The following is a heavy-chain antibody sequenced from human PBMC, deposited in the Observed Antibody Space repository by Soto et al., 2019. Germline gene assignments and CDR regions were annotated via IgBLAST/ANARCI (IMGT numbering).Heavy chain of an antibody. CDR1: GYSFTSYG. V-gene: IGHV1-18*01. CDR3: ARNGHSFVGYFDF. D-gene: IGHD2-15*01. Sequence: QVQLVQSGAEVKQAGASVKVSCEASGYSFTSYGISWVRQAPGQGLEWMGWISASTGKIDYAQKFQHRVTMTTDTSTTTAYMELRSLRSDDTAVYYCARNGHSFVGYFDFWGQGALVTVSS. J-gene: IGHJ4*02. CDR2: ISASTGKI.